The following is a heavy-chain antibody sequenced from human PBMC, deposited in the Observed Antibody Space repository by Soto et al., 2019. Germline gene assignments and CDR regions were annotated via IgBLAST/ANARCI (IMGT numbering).Heavy chain of an antibody. CDR3: ASSQKGYNWNYFDH. J-gene: IGHJ4*02. CDR2: VFYTGFT. CDR1: GGAISGSFYY. D-gene: IGHD1-20*01. V-gene: IGHV4-39*01. Sequence: PSETLSFTCAVSGGAISGSFYYWGWLRQSPGRGPEWIGSVFYTGFTSYNPSLESRVSVSVDTSKNRFSLKVSAVTAADTAVYYCASSQKGYNWNYFDHWGQGALVTVSS.